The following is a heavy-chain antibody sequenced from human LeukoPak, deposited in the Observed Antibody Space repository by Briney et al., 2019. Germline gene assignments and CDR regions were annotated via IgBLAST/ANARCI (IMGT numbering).Heavy chain of an antibody. Sequence: GVSLRLSCAASGFTVSSHDMSWVRQAPGRGLEWVSVIYMGGNTYYADSVKGRFTISRHTSKNTLYLQMNSLRAEDTAVYYCARVGDEVAYTRGYLDHWGQGTLVTVSS. CDR3: ARVGDEVAYTRGYLDH. V-gene: IGHV3-53*04. CDR1: GFTVSSHD. J-gene: IGHJ4*02. CDR2: IYMGGNT. D-gene: IGHD3-16*01.